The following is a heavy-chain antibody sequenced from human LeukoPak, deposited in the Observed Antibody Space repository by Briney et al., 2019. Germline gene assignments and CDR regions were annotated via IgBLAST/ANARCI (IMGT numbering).Heavy chain of an antibody. D-gene: IGHD3-22*01. CDR2: INPNSGGT. J-gene: IGHJ4*02. CDR3: ARGRYDITGRSYFDY. Sequence: GASVKVSCKASGYTFTGYYLHWVRQAPGQGLEWMGWINPNSGGTNYAQKFQGRVTMTRNTSISTAYMELSSLRSEDTAVYYCARGRYDITGRSYFDYWGQGTLVTVSS. CDR1: GYTFTGYY. V-gene: IGHV1-2*02.